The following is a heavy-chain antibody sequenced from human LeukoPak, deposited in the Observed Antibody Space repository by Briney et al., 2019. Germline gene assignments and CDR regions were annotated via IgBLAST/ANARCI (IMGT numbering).Heavy chain of an antibody. CDR2: IYHGGST. V-gene: IGHV4-38-2*01. CDR1: GYSISSGYF. Sequence: SETLSLTCAVSGYSISSGYFWGWIRQPPGRGLAWIGSIYHGGSTYYNPSLKSRVTISIDKSKNKFSLKLNSVTAADTAVYYCARRNYYYYMDVWGKGTTVTVSS. CDR3: ARRNYYYYMDV. J-gene: IGHJ6*03.